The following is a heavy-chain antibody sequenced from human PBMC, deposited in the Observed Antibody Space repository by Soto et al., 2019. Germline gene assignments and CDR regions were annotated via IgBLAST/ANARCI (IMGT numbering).Heavy chain of an antibody. Sequence: SVKVSCKATGYTFSAYTMNWVRQAPGQSLEWMGWIDAGSGNTKYSQNFQGRVSITRDTSASTVYMELTGLTSEDTAVYYCARDTETLGPRANDALDIWGQGKMVSVSS. CDR1: GYTFSAYT. J-gene: IGHJ3*02. CDR2: IDAGSGNT. V-gene: IGHV1-3*01. CDR3: ARDTETLGPRANDALDI. D-gene: IGHD3-3*02.